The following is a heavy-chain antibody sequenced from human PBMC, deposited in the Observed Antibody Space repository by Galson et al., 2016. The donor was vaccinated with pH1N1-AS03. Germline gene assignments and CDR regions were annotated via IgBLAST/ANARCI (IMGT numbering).Heavy chain of an antibody. Sequence: SLRLSCAASGFTFDISAMNWVRQAPGERLEWVASITGGVGYTYYAPSVKGRFTISRDNSGNTLYLPMNSLRVEDTAVYYCAKGARGSCSGAVCYDFDNWGPGALVTVSS. V-gene: IGHV3-23*01. J-gene: IGHJ4*02. D-gene: IGHD2-2*01. CDR2: ITGGVGYT. CDR1: GFTFDISA. CDR3: AKGARGSCSGAVCYDFDN.